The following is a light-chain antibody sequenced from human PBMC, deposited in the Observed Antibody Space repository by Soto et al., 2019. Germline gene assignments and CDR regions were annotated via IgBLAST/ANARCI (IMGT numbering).Light chain of an antibody. CDR3: QQYGSSPPWT. V-gene: IGKV3-20*01. CDR2: GAS. Sequence: EIVLTQSPGTLSLSPGDRATLSCRASQSVSSSYLAWYHQNPGQAPRLLIYGASSRATGIPDRFSGSGSGTDFTLTISRLEPEDFAVYYCQQYGSSPPWTFGQGTKVEIK. CDR1: QSVSSSY. J-gene: IGKJ1*01.